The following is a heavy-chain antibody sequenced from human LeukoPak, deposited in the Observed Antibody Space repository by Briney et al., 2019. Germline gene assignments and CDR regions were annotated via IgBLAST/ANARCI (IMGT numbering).Heavy chain of an antibody. Sequence: GGSLRLSCAASGFTFSSYSMNWVRQAPGKGLEWVSSISSSSSYIYYADSVKGRFTISRDNAKNSLYLQMNSLRAEDTAVYYCARESAYYDFWSGYSSKLALNWFDPWGQGTLVTVSS. J-gene: IGHJ5*02. D-gene: IGHD3-3*01. CDR3: ARESAYYDFWSGYSSKLALNWFDP. V-gene: IGHV3-21*01. CDR1: GFTFSSYS. CDR2: ISSSSSYI.